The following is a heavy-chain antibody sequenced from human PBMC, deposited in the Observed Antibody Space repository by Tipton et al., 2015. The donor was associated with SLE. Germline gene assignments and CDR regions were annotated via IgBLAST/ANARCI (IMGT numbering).Heavy chain of an antibody. J-gene: IGHJ3*02. CDR1: GFIFDHYT. CDR3: VKDRLNSGWPPNAFDI. CDR2: ISWDGGRT. D-gene: IGHD6-19*01. V-gene: IGHV3-43*01. Sequence: SLRLSCEASGFIFDHYTMHWVRQAPGKGLEWVSLISWDGGRTFYADSVKGRFTISRDNRKNSLYPQMNSLSTEDTALYYCVKDRLNSGWPPNAFDIWGQGTLVSVSS.